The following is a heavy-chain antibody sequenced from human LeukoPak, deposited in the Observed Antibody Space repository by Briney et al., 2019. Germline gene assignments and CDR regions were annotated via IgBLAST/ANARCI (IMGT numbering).Heavy chain of an antibody. CDR2: ISSSSSYI. V-gene: IGHV3-21*01. CDR3: ARSLCSGGSCYSVAEYFEH. J-gene: IGHJ1*01. CDR1: GFTFSSYS. Sequence: GGSLRLSCAASGFTFSSYSMNWVRQAPGKGLEWVSSISSSSSYIYYADSVKGRFTISRDNAKNSLYLQMNSLRAEDTAVYYCARSLCSGGSCYSVAEYFEHWGQGTLVTVSS. D-gene: IGHD2-15*01.